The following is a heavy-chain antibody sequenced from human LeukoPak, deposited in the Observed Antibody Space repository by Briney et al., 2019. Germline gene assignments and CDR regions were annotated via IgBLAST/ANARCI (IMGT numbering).Heavy chain of an antibody. D-gene: IGHD3-10*01. CDR3: AREWSQFGELPDY. CDR2: TKSDGSST. CDR1: GFTFSNHW. J-gene: IGHJ4*02. Sequence: GGSLRLSCAASGFTFSNHWMHWVRQAPGKGLVWVSRTKSDGSSTTYADSVKGRFTISRDNAKITLYLQMSSLRPEDTAVYYCAREWSQFGELPDYWGQGTLVTVSS. V-gene: IGHV3-74*01.